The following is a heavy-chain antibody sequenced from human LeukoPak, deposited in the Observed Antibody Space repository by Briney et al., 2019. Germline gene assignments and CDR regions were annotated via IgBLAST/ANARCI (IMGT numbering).Heavy chain of an antibody. Sequence: PGGSLRLSCAASGFTFDDYAMHWVRQAPGKGLEWVSGISWNSGVIGYVDSVKGRFTISRDNAKNSLYLQMNSLRAEDTAVYYCARESSGGSIAPKYYYYYMDVWGKGTTVTVSS. V-gene: IGHV3-9*01. D-gene: IGHD3-16*01. CDR1: GFTFDDYA. J-gene: IGHJ6*03. CDR2: ISWNSGVI. CDR3: ARESSGGSIAPKYYYYYMDV.